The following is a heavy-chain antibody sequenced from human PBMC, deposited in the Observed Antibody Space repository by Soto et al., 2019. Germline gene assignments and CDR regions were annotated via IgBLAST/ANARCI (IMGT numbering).Heavy chain of an antibody. J-gene: IGHJ4*02. D-gene: IGHD1-26*01. CDR2: TRNKVNSHTT. V-gene: IGHV3-72*01. CDR1: GFIFSDYF. CDR3: TRAPLYSGIYFFDF. Sequence: RGSLRLSCAASGFIFSDYFMDWVRQAPGKGLEWVARTRNKVNSHTTEYATSVSARFTISRDDSKNSLYLQMNSLKIEDTAVYYCTRAPLYSGIYFFDFWGQGTLVTVSS.